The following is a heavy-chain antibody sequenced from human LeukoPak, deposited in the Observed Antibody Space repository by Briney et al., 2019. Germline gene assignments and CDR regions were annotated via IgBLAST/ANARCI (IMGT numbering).Heavy chain of an antibody. CDR2: IYYSGST. CDR1: GGSISSSNYY. Sequence: SETLSLTCTVSGGSISSSNYYWGWIRQPPGKGLEWIGNIYYSGSTYYNPSLKSRVTISVDTSKNQFSLRLSSVTAADTAVYYCAACSGGGCYGFDYWGQGTLVTVSS. D-gene: IGHD2-15*01. V-gene: IGHV4-39*01. CDR3: AACSGGGCYGFDY. J-gene: IGHJ4*02.